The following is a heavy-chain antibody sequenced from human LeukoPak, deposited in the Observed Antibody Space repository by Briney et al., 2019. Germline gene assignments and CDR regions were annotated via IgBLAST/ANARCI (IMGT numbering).Heavy chain of an antibody. CDR1: GFSFSSYG. CDR2: IRYDGSNK. D-gene: IGHD3-3*01. CDR3: AKDRIILEWSFDAFDI. Sequence: GGSLRLSCAASGFSFSSYGMHWVRQAPGKGLEWVAFIRYDGSNKYYADSVKGRFTISRDNSKNTLYLQMNSLRAEDTAVYYCAKDRIILEWSFDAFDIWGQGTMVTVSS. J-gene: IGHJ3*02. V-gene: IGHV3-30*02.